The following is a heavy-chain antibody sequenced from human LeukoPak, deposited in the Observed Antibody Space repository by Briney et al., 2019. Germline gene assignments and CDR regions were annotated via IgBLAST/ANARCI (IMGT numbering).Heavy chain of an antibody. CDR3: ARRYDDLGSPLND. Sequence: PSETLSLTCAVYGGSVSGYFWSWIRQPPGKGLDWIGEINHSGNTNYNPSLKSRATISGDTSKSQFTLNLSSATAADTAVYYCARRYDDLGSPLNDWGRGTLVTVSS. V-gene: IGHV4-34*01. J-gene: IGHJ4*02. CDR2: INHSGNT. CDR1: GGSVSGYF. D-gene: IGHD3-10*01.